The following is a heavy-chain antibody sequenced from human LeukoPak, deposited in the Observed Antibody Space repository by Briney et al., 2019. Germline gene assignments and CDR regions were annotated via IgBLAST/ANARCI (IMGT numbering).Heavy chain of an antibody. J-gene: IGHJ4*02. V-gene: IGHV4-59*01. CDR2: VYYSGRT. Sequence: TSETLSLTCSVSGGSISGYYWTWIRQSPGKGLEWIGYVYYSGRTNYNPSLKSRVTMSVDTSKNQFSLKLSSVTAADTAVYYCARSAAAFDYWGQGTLVTVSS. CDR3: ARSAAAFDY. D-gene: IGHD6-13*01. CDR1: GGSISGYY.